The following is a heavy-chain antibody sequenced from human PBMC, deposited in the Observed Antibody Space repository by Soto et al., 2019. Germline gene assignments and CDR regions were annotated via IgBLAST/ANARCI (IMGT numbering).Heavy chain of an antibody. CDR3: SAWSSF. Sequence: GGSLRLSCAASGFTFSNAWMSWVRQAPGKGLEWVGHIKSKATGGTTDYAAPVKGRFVISRDDSKNTLYLQMNSLKTDDTAVYYCSAWSSFWGQGALVTVAS. V-gene: IGHV3-15*07. CDR1: GFTFSNAW. CDR2: IKSKATGGTT. D-gene: IGHD2-8*02. J-gene: IGHJ4*02.